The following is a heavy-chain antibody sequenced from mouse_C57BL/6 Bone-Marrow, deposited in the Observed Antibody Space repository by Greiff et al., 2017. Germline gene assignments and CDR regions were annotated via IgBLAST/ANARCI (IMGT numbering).Heavy chain of an antibody. CDR3: ARRPERYGSSYGYWYFDV. CDR2: ISSGGSYT. V-gene: IGHV5-6*02. CDR1: GFTFSSYG. D-gene: IGHD1-1*01. Sequence: EVMLVESGGDLVKPGGSLKLSCAASGFTFSSYGMSWVRQTPDKRLEWVATISSGGSYTYYPDSVKGRFTISRDNAKNTLYLQMSSLKSEDTAMXYCARRPERYGSSYGYWYFDVWGTGTTVTVSS. J-gene: IGHJ1*03.